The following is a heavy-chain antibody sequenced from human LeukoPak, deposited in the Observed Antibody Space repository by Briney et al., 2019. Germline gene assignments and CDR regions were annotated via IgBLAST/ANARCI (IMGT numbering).Heavy chain of an antibody. J-gene: IGHJ4*02. V-gene: IGHV3-30*03. CDR1: GFTFSSYG. CDR2: ISYDGSNK. CDR3: AIFHSSSSNFDY. D-gene: IGHD6-6*01. Sequence: GGSLRLSCAASGFTFSSYGMHWVRQAPGKGLEWVAVISYDGSNKYYADSVKGRFTISRDNSKNTLYLQMNSLRAEDTAVYYCAIFHSSSSNFDYWGQGTLVTVSS.